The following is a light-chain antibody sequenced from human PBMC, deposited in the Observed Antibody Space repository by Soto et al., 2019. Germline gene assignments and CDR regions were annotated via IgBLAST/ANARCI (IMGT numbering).Light chain of an antibody. CDR3: QQYTNTNNPWM. J-gene: IGKJ1*01. Sequence: DIQMTQSPSTLSASVGDRVTITCRASQSISSWLAWYQQKPGKAPKLLIYDASSLDRGVPSRFSGSGSGTEFTLTISSLQPDDSATYYCQQYTNTNNPWMFGQGTKVDNK. CDR1: QSISSW. CDR2: DAS. V-gene: IGKV1-5*01.